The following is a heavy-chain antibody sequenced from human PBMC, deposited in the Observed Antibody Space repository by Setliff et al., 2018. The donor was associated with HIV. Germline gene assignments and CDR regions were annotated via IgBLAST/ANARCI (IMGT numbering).Heavy chain of an antibody. V-gene: IGHV1-69*13. CDR2: ITPMFGTT. J-gene: IGHJ6*02. CDR1: GGSFSAFS. D-gene: IGHD6-25*01. Sequence: GASVKVSCKTSGGSFSAFSINWVRQAPGQGLEWMGGITPMFGTTHSAQKFRGRVTITADESTTTAYMAFTNLRSDDTAVYYCATDKGGPKRRQFVGLGGAAFQYHYLYFGMDVWGQGTTVTVSS. CDR3: ATDKGGPKRRQFVGLGGAAFQYHYLYFGMDV.